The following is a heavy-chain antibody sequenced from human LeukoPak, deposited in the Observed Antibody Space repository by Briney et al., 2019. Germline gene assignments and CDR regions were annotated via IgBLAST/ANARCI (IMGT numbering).Heavy chain of an antibody. V-gene: IGHV1-18*04. D-gene: IGHD3-10*01. CDR3: VRGGGFNSGFEY. CDR1: GYTFVSYG. CDR2: ISVYNGDT. J-gene: IGHJ4*02. Sequence: ASVKVSCKASGYTFVSYGITWVRQAPGQGLEWMGWISVYNGDTKYAQNLQGRVTLTTDTSTSTAYMELRSLRSDDTAVYYCVRGGGFNSGFEYWGQGTLVIVCS.